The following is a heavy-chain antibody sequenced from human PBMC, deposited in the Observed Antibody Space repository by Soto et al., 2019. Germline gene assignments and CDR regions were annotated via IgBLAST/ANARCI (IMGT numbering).Heavy chain of an antibody. V-gene: IGHV4-39*01. Sequence: PSWTLCHTVTFAEASINGFPHNRGWIRQPPKKGLEWIGTISYSATTYHNPSLQSRLIMSVDTSKNQFSLKLTSVIAADTAVYYCARHPTGYPNWFDSWGQGTLVTVSS. CDR2: ISYSATT. J-gene: IGHJ5*01. CDR1: EASINGFPHN. D-gene: IGHD3-9*01. CDR3: ARHPTGYPNWFDS.